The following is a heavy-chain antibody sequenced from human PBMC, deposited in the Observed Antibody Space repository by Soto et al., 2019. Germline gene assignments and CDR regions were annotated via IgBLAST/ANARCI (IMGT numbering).Heavy chain of an antibody. CDR2: VYFSGFT. Sequence: QLHLQESGPGLVKPSQTLSLACTVSGDTTSSADFFWSWLRQPPGEGLEWIGYVYFSGFTQSNPSLKSRLSMSVDTSKNQVSLKLSSVTAADTAVYYCVRIRSTYGDYFDSWGQGTLVTVSS. V-gene: IGHV4-30-4*01. CDR3: VRIRSTYGDYFDS. J-gene: IGHJ4*02. CDR1: GDTTSSADFF. D-gene: IGHD4-17*01.